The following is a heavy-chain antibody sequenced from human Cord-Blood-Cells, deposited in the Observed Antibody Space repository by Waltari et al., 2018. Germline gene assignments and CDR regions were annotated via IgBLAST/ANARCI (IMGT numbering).Heavy chain of an antibody. Sequence: EVQLVESGGGLVQPGGSLRLSCAASGFTFSDHYMDWVRRAPGKGLEWVGRTRNKANSYTTEYAASVKGRFTISRDDSKNSLYLQMNSLKTEDTAVYYCARVKVGATTTDAFDIWGQGTMVTVSS. D-gene: IGHD1-26*01. V-gene: IGHV3-72*01. J-gene: IGHJ3*02. CDR2: TRNKANSYTT. CDR1: GFTFSDHY. CDR3: ARVKVGATTTDAFDI.